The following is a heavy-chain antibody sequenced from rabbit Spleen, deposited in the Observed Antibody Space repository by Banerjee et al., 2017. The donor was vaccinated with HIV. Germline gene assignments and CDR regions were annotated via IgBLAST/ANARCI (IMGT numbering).Heavy chain of an antibody. J-gene: IGHJ4*01. CDR2: IYPGRSGST. CDR1: GFSFSNSYY. Sequence: QSLEESGGDLVKPGASLTLTCTASGFSFSNSYYMCWVRQAPGKGLECIACIYPGRSGSTYYASWAKGRFTISKTSSTTVTLQMTSLTAADTATYFCARGSAAMTMVITGFYFNLWGPGTLVTVS. D-gene: IGHD2-1*01. V-gene: IGHV1S40*01. CDR3: ARGSAAMTMVITGFYFNL.